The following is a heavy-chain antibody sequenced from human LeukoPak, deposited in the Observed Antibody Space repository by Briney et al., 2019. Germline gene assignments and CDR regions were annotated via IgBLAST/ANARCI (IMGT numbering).Heavy chain of an antibody. CDR3: ARDRETWYFDF. V-gene: IGHV3-33*01. CDR2: IWYDGSNK. J-gene: IGHJ4*02. CDR1: AFTFSSYG. Sequence: GGSPRLSCAASAFTFSSYGMHWVRQAPGTGLEWVAVIWYDGSNKYYADSVEGRFTISRDNSKNTLFLQMNSLRAEDTAVYYCARDRETWYFDFWGQGTLVTVSS.